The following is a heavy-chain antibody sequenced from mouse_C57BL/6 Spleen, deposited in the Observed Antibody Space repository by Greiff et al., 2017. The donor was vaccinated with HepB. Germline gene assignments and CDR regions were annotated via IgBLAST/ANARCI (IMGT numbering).Heavy chain of an antibody. D-gene: IGHD1-1*01. CDR2: IYPGNSDT. J-gene: IGHJ2*01. CDR3: TSNYGSLYYFDY. V-gene: IGHV1-5*01. Sequence: EVQLQQSGTVLARPGASVKMSCKTSGYTFTSYWMHWVKQRPGQGLEWIGAIYPGNSDTSYNQKFKGKAKLTAVTSASTAYMELSSLTNEDSAVYYCTSNYGSLYYFDYWGQGTTLTVSS. CDR1: GYTFTSYW.